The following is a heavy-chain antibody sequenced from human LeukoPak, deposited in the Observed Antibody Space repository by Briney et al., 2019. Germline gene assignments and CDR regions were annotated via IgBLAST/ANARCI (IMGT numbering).Heavy chain of an antibody. J-gene: IGHJ6*03. D-gene: IGHD6-13*01. CDR3: ARAAIAAARIYYYMDV. V-gene: IGHV3-7*01. CDR2: IKQDGSEK. Sequence: GGSLRLSCAASGFTFSSYWMSWVRQAPGKGLEWVANIKQDGSEKYYVDSVKGRFTISRDNAKNSLYLQMNSLRAEDTAVYYCARAAIAAARIYYYMDVWGKGTTVTVSS. CDR1: GFTFSSYW.